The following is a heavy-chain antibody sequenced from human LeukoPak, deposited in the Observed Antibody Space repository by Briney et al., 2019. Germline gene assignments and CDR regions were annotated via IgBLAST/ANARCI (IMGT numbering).Heavy chain of an antibody. J-gene: IGHJ4*02. D-gene: IGHD5-18*01. CDR2: ISTYDGNA. Sequence: ASVKVSCKASGGTFSSYAISWVRQAPGQGLEWMGWISTYDGNANYAQKLPGRVTMTTDTSTITAYMELRSLRSDDTAVYYCARAPSGFTYGPGDHWGQGTLVTVSS. CDR1: GGTFSSYA. V-gene: IGHV1-18*01. CDR3: ARAPSGFTYGPGDH.